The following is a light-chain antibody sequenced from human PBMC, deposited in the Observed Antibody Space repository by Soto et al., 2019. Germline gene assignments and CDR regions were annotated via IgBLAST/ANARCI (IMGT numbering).Light chain of an antibody. V-gene: IGKV1-17*03. Sequence: DIQMTQSPSAMSASVGDRVTITCRASQAISNSLAWFQQKPGKVPNRLIYAASSLQSGVLSRFSGSGSGTEFTLTISSLQPEDFATYYCLHYNSYPFTFGGGTKVEIK. CDR3: LHYNSYPFT. CDR1: QAISNS. J-gene: IGKJ4*01. CDR2: AAS.